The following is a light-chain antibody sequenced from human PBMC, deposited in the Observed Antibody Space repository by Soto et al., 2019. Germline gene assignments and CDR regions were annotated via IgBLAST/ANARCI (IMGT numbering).Light chain of an antibody. CDR2: DDR. J-gene: IGLJ1*01. CDR1: NIGNKS. V-gene: IGLV3-21*02. Sequence: SYELTQPPSVSVAPGQTARITCGGNNIGNKSVHWYQQKPGQAPVLVVYDDRDRPSGIPERFAGSNSGNTATLTISRVEAGDEADYYCQVWDSTSDHYVFGTGTKVTVL. CDR3: QVWDSTSDHYV.